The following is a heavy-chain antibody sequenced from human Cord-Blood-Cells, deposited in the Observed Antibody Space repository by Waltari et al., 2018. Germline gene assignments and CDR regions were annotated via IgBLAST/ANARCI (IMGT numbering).Heavy chain of an antibody. Sequence: QVQLVESGGGVVQPGRSLRLSCAASGFTFRSYGLHWVRQAPGKGLEWVAVISYDGSNKYYADSVKGRFTISRDNSKNTLYLQMNSLRAEDTAVYYCAKAIPLDYWGQGTLVTVSS. CDR3: AKAIPLDY. CDR1: GFTFRSYG. V-gene: IGHV3-30*18. J-gene: IGHJ4*02. CDR2: ISYDGSNK.